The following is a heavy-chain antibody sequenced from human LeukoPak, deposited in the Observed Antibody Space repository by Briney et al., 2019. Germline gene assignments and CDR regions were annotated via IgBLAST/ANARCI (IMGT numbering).Heavy chain of an antibody. J-gene: IGHJ1*01. V-gene: IGHV2-5*02. CDR3: GHTIGGGNSAVFQH. Sequence: SGPTLVKPTQTLTLTCTFSGFSLRTSGVGVGWIRQPPGKALEWLAVIYWDDDKRYSPSLKSRLTITKDTSKNQVVLTLTNMDPVDTATYYCGHTIGGGNSAVFQHWGQGTLVTGSS. CDR2: IYWDDDK. D-gene: IGHD4-23*01. CDR1: GFSLRTSGVG.